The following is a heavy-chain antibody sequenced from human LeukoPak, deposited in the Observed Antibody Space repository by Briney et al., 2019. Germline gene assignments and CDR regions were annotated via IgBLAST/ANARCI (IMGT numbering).Heavy chain of an antibody. CDR1: GFIFSNYA. Sequence: GGSLRLSCAASGFIFSNYAMSWVRQAPGKGLEWVTVISNDGRNKYYAGSVKGRFTISRDNSKNTLYLQMNSLRAEDTALYYCARDPVSIALQINSDYWGQGTLVTVSS. V-gene: IGHV3-30*04. J-gene: IGHJ4*02. CDR3: ARDPVSIALQINSDY. D-gene: IGHD1-1*01. CDR2: ISNDGRNK.